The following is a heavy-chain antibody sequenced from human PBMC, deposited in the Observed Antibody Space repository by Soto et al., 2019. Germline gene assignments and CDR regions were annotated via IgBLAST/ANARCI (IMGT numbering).Heavy chain of an antibody. CDR1: GGSFSSYT. CDR2: IIPVLTIT. V-gene: IGHV1-69*02. J-gene: IGHJ6*02. CDR3: ARRRYCGADCYKNYYFGMDV. D-gene: IGHD2-21*02. Sequence: QAQLVQSGAEVKKPGSSVRLSCSTSGGSFSSYTLNWVRQAPGQGHEWLGRIIPVLTITDYAQKFRGRLTITAGKSSNTAYMELTSLRSDDTAVYYCARRRYCGADCYKNYYFGMDVWGQGTTVTVSS.